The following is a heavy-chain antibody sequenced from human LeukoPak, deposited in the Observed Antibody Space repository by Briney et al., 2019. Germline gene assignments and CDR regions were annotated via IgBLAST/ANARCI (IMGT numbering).Heavy chain of an antibody. CDR3: VRRSRVAMPNALDLISDF. Sequence: PETPSLSCVVPGDSFSGRYWSWIRQPPGKGLEWIGEITDGGRTSYSPSLKSRATISVVPSQRQFSLELGSVTAADTAIYYCVRRSRVAMPNALDLISDFWGQGTLVTVSS. J-gene: IGHJ4*02. CDR2: ITDGGRT. D-gene: IGHD6-13*01. CDR1: GDSFSGRY. V-gene: IGHV4-34*01.